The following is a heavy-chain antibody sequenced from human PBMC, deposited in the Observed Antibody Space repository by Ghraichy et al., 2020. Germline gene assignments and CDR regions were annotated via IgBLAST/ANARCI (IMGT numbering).Heavy chain of an antibody. J-gene: IGHJ5*02. D-gene: IGHD3-3*01. CDR1: GGSFSGYY. CDR3: ARGPFYSLLEWNNWFDP. Sequence: SETLSLTCAVYGGSFSGYYWSWIRQPPGKGLEWIGEINHSGSTNYNPSLKSRVTISVDTSKNQFSLKLSSVTAADTAVYYCARGPFYSLLEWNNWFDPWGQGTLVTVSS. CDR2: INHSGST. V-gene: IGHV4-34*01.